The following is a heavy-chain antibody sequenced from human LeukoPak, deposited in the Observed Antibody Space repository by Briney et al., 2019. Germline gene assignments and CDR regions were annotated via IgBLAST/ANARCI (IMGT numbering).Heavy chain of an antibody. J-gene: IGHJ4*02. Sequence: GASVKVSCKASGGTFSSYAISWVRQAPGQGLEWMGRIIPIFGTANYAQKFQGRVTITTYESTSTAYMELSSLRSEDTAVYYCARDTGAAGYCSGGSCYVWGQGTLVTVSS. CDR1: GGTFSSYA. CDR3: ARDTGAAGYCSGGSCYV. V-gene: IGHV1-69*05. D-gene: IGHD2-15*01. CDR2: IIPIFGTA.